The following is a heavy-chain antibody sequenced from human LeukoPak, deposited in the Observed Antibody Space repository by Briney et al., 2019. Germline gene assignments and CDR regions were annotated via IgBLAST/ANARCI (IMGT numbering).Heavy chain of an antibody. CDR1: GFTFSSYG. J-gene: IGHJ4*02. V-gene: IGHV3-23*01. CDR2: ISPSGGGT. D-gene: IGHD3-10*01. Sequence: PGGTLRLSCAASGFTFSSYGMNWVRQAPGKGLEWISGISPSGGGTYYADFVKGRFTISRDDSKNTLYLQMNSLRVEDTGIYYCVKVAKYYYGSETYYFFEHWGQGTPVTASS. CDR3: VKVAKYYYGSETYYFFEH.